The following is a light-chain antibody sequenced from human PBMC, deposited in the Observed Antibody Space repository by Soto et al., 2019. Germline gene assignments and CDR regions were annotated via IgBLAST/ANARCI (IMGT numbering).Light chain of an antibody. Sequence: IQMTQSPSTLSASVGDRVTFTCRASQTISTWLAWYQQKPGEAPKLLIYKAPTLEVGVPSRFSASGSGTEFTLTINTLQPADFATYYCHQYNSYPWTFGQGTKV. CDR1: QTISTW. J-gene: IGKJ1*01. CDR3: HQYNSYPWT. V-gene: IGKV1-5*03. CDR2: KAP.